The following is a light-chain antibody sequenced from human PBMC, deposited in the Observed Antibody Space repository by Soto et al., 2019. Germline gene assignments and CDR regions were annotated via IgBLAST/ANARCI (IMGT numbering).Light chain of an antibody. Sequence: VLTQSPGTLSLTPVESDTHCCRASQTVSITYLTWYQQTPGQAPRLLLFGASKRATGIPDTFSGSGSGRAFTLTISGLEPEDFAVYDCQQYGSSPPISFGKGPRREIK. J-gene: IGKJ5*01. CDR2: GAS. CDR1: QTVSITY. V-gene: IGKV3-20*01. CDR3: QQYGSSPPIS.